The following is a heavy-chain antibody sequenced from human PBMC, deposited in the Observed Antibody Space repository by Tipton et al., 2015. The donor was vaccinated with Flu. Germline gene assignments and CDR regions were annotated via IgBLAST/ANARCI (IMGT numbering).Heavy chain of an antibody. CDR3: ARHPGFWSGFDP. V-gene: IGHV4-39*01. D-gene: IGHD3-3*01. J-gene: IGHJ5*02. Sequence: TLSLTCIVSGGSMSSGSYYWGWIRQPPGKGLEWIGNIYSSGTTYYNPSLKSRVTISIDTPKNQFSLKLSSVTAADTAVYYCARHPGFWSGFDPWGQGTLVTVSS. CDR1: GGSMSSGSYY. CDR2: IYSSGTT.